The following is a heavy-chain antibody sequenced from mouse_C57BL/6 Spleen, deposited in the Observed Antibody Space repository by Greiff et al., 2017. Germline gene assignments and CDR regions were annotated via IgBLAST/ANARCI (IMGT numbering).Heavy chain of an antibody. V-gene: IGHV1-69*01. CDR2: IDPSDSYT. J-gene: IGHJ4*01. CDR3: ALYAMDY. Sequence: QVQLQQPGAELVMPGASVKLSCKASGYTFTSYWMHWVKQRPGQGLEWIGEIDPSDSYTNYHQKFKGKSTLTVDKSSSTAYMQLSSLTAEDSAVYYCALYAMDYWGQGTSVTVSS. CDR1: GYTFTSYW.